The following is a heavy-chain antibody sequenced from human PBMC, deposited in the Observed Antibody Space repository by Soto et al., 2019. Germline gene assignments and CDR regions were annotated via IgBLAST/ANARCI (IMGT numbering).Heavy chain of an antibody. V-gene: IGHV4-39*01. Sequence: QLQLQESGPGLVKPSETLSLTCTVSGGSISSSSYYWGWIRQPPGKGLEWIGSIYYSGSTYYNPSLKSRVTISVDTSKNQFSLKLSSVTAADTAVYYCASRSLYRSSTSCFSSHDYWGQGTLVTVSS. D-gene: IGHD2-2*01. CDR2: IYYSGST. CDR3: ASRSLYRSSTSCFSSHDY. CDR1: GGSISSSSYY. J-gene: IGHJ4*02.